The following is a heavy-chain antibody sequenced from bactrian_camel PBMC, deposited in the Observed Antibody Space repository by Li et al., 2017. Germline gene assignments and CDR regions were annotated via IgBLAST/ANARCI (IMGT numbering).Heavy chain of an antibody. CDR2: LRTNTESAGDFA. V-gene: IGHV3S40*01. CDR3: VKRDWVQEY. CDR1: GFTFSSYA. J-gene: IGHJ4*01. Sequence: VQLVESGGGLVQPGGSLRLSCAASGFTFSSYAMSWVRQAPGKGLECISTLRTNTESAGDFASYADSVKGRITLSRDSARNTMYLQMNSLKTEDTAIYYCVKRDWVQEYWGQGTQVTVS. D-gene: IGHD1*01.